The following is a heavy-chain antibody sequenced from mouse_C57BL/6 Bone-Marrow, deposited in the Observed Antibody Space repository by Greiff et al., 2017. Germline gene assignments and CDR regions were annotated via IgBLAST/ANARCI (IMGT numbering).Heavy chain of an antibody. J-gene: IGHJ3*01. V-gene: IGHV1-9*01. CDR3: ARDGYYAWFAY. Sequence: QVPLQQSGAELMKPGASVKLSCKATGFTFTGYWIEWVKQRPGHGLEWIGEILPGSGSTNYNEKFKGKATFTADTSSNTAYMQHSSLTTEDTAIYYCARDGYYAWFAYWGQGTLVTVSA. CDR2: ILPGSGST. D-gene: IGHD2-3*01. CDR1: GFTFTGYW.